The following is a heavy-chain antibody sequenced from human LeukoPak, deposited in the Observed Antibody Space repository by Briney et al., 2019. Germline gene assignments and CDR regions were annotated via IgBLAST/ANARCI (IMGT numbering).Heavy chain of an antibody. CDR3: ARAGVAYCGGDCYFDY. J-gene: IGHJ4*02. Sequence: PSQTLSLTCTVSGGSISSGSYYWSWIRQPAGKGLEWIGRIYTRGSTNYNPSLKSRVTISVDTSKNQFSLKLSSVTAADTAVYYCARAGVAYCGGDCYFDYWGQGTLVTVSS. V-gene: IGHV4-61*02. CDR1: GGSISSGSYY. D-gene: IGHD2-21*02. CDR2: IYTRGST.